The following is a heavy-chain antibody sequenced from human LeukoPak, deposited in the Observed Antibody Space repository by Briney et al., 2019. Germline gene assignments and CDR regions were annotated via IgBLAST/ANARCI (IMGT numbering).Heavy chain of an antibody. CDR2: IYSGGST. Sequence: GGSLRLSCAASGFTVSSNYMSWVRQAPGKGLEWVSVIYSGGSTYYADSVKGRFTISRDNSKNTLYLQMNSLRAEDTAVYYCAGYGTREYSYGYPYYYYGMDVWGQGTTVTVSS. J-gene: IGHJ6*02. CDR1: GFTVSSNY. CDR3: AGYGTREYSYGYPYYYYGMDV. D-gene: IGHD5-18*01. V-gene: IGHV3-53*01.